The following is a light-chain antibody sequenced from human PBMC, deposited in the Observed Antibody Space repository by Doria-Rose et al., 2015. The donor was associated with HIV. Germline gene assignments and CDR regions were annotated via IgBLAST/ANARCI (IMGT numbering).Light chain of an antibody. CDR1: QRFSSYD. J-gene: IGKJ1*01. Sequence: EIVMTQSPGTLPLSPGERATLSCRASQRFSSYDLAWYQQQTGQTPSLLIYDGSTRATGIPDRFSASGYGTDFTLTINRLEPEDFALYYCHQYGTSWTFGQGTKVEI. V-gene: IGKV3-20*01. CDR3: HQYGTSWT. CDR2: DGS.